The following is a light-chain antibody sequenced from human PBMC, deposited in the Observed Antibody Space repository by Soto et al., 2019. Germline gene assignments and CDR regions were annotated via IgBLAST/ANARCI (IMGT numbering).Light chain of an antibody. CDR2: DAS. V-gene: IGKV3-11*01. CDR1: QSVSRY. CDR3: QQYGSSPT. Sequence: EIVLTHSPDTLSLSPWEIATLSCWASQSVSRYLAWYQQKPGQTPRLLIYDASNRAAGIPARFSGSGSGTDFTLTISSLEPEDFAVYYCQQYGSSPTFGPGTKVDIK. J-gene: IGKJ3*01.